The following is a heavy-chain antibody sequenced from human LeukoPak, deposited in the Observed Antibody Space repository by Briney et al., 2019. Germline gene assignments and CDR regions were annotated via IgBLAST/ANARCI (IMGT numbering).Heavy chain of an antibody. Sequence: SETLSLTCAVYGGSFSGYYWSWIRQPPGKGLEWIGYIYYSGSTNYNPSLKSRVTISVDTSKNQFSLKLSSVTAADTAVYYCARARWRNWFDPWGQGTLVTVSS. CDR3: ARARWRNWFDP. V-gene: IGHV4-59*01. CDR2: IYYSGST. D-gene: IGHD4-23*01. J-gene: IGHJ5*02. CDR1: GGSFSGYY.